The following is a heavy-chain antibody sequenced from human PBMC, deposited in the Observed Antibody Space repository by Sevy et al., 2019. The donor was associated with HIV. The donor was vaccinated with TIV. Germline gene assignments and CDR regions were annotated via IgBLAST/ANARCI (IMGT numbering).Heavy chain of an antibody. J-gene: IGHJ4*02. D-gene: IGHD2-2*01. CDR3: ARLRWDLVVVPGATPGCYFDY. Sequence: SETLSLTCTVSGDSINTYYWSWIRQPPGKGLEWIGYVSHSGNTNYNPSLKSRVSMSLDTSRNQFCLKVKSVTAADTAVYYCARLRWDLVVVPGATPGCYFDYSGQGTLVTVSS. CDR1: GDSINTYY. V-gene: IGHV4-59*08. CDR2: VSHSGNT.